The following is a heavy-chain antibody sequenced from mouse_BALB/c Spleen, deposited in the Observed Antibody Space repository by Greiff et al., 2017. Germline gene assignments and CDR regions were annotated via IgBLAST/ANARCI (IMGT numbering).Heavy chain of an antibody. CDR2: IYPGDGDT. Sequence: VQLQQSGAELARPGASVKLSCKASGYTFTSYWMQWVKQRPGQGLEWIGAIYPGDGDTRYTQKFKGKATLTADKSSSTAYMQLSSLASEDSAVYYCARGYDYDAMDYWGQGTSVTVSS. D-gene: IGHD2-10*02. CDR3: ARGYDYDAMDY. J-gene: IGHJ4*01. CDR1: GYTFTSYW. V-gene: IGHV1-87*01.